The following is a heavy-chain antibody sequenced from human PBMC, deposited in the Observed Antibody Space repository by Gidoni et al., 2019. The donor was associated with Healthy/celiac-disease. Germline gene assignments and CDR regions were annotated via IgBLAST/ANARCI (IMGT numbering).Heavy chain of an antibody. J-gene: IGHJ4*02. CDR1: GFHFSSYA. D-gene: IGHD3-3*01. V-gene: IGHV3-23*01. Sequence: VPLLESGGGLVHPGGSLYLSCAAPGFHFSSYAMSWVRQAPGKGLEWVSAISGSGGSTYYADSVKDRFTISRDNAKNTLYLQMNSLRAEDTAVYYCAKDTDFWSGYRDYWGQGTLVTVSS. CDR3: AKDTDFWSGYRDY. CDR2: ISGSGGST.